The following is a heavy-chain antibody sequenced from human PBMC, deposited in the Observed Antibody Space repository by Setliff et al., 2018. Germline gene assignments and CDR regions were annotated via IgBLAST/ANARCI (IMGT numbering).Heavy chain of an antibody. CDR2: IYQNGIT. Sequence: SETLSLTCSVSGASISTTYYYWDWIRQSPEKGLEWIGTIYQNGITYYNPSVKSRVTISVDKSKNRFSLSLRSVTAADTAVYYCATDGPVLNGDYISWGQGTLVTVSS. J-gene: IGHJ5*02. D-gene: IGHD3-10*01. CDR3: ATDGPVLNGDYIS. V-gene: IGHV4-39*07. CDR1: GASISTTYYY.